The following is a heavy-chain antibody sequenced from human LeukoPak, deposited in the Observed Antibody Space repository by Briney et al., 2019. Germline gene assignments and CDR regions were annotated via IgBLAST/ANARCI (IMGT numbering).Heavy chain of an antibody. CDR3: VRRGAHWATKPYYFDY. Sequence: GESLKISCKGSGYSFSTNWIAWVRQMPGKGLEWMGVIYPSDSDTRYSPSFQGQVTISADKSISTAYLQWSSLKASDTAMYYCVRRGAHWATKPYYFDYWGQGTLVTVSS. V-gene: IGHV5-51*01. D-gene: IGHD5-12*01. CDR1: GYSFSTNW. CDR2: IYPSDSDT. J-gene: IGHJ4*02.